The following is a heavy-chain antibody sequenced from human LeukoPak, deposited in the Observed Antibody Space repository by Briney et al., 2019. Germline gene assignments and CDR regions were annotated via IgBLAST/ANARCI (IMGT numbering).Heavy chain of an antibody. V-gene: IGHV3-21*01. CDR2: ISSSSYI. CDR3: ARGVYSSGWLFDY. J-gene: IGHJ4*02. Sequence: PGGSLRLSCVASGFTFSSRDWMTWVRQAPGKGLEWVSSISSSSYIYYADSVKGRFTISRDNAKNSLYLQMNSLRAEDTAVYYCARGVYSSGWLFDYWGQGTLVTVSS. CDR1: GFTFSSRDW. D-gene: IGHD6-19*01.